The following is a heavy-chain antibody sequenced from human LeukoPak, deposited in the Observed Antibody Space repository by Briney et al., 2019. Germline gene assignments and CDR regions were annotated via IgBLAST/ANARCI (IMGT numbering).Heavy chain of an antibody. V-gene: IGHV1-18*04. Sequence: ASVKVSCKASGYTFTSYGISWVRQAPGQGLEWMGWISPYNGNTNYAQKLQGRVTMTTDTSTSTAYMELRSLRSDDTAVYYCARILYGDYLFDYWGQGTLVTVSS. CDR2: ISPYNGNT. J-gene: IGHJ4*02. CDR1: GYTFTSYG. CDR3: ARILYGDYLFDY. D-gene: IGHD4-17*01.